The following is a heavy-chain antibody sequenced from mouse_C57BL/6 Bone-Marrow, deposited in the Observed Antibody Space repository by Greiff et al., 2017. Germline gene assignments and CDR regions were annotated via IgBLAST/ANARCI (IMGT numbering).Heavy chain of an antibody. V-gene: IGHV3-8*01. J-gene: IGHJ4*01. CDR1: GYSITSDY. D-gene: IGHD1-1*01. Sequence: VQLQQSGPGLAKPSQTLSLTCSVTGYSITSDYWNWIRKFPGNKLEYMGYISYSGSTYYNPSLKSRISITRDTSKNQYYLQLNSVTTEDTATYYCARSNYYYGSSRYAMDYWGQGTSVTVSS. CDR3: ARSNYYYGSSRYAMDY. CDR2: ISYSGST.